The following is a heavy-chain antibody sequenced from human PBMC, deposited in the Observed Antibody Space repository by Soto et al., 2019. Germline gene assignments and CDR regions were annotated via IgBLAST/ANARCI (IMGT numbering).Heavy chain of an antibody. Sequence: QVQLVQSGAEVKKPGASVKVSCKASGYTFTSYGIIWVRQAPGQGLEWMGWISAYNGNTNYAQKLQGRVTMTTDTTTSTGYIEVRRLRSGAKAVYYCARGDSVVVVDATVYYYYGMDVWGKGTTVTVSS. CDR2: ISAYNGNT. CDR3: ARGDSVVVVDATVYYYYGMDV. V-gene: IGHV1-18*01. J-gene: IGHJ6*04. D-gene: IGHD2-15*01. CDR1: GYTFTSYG.